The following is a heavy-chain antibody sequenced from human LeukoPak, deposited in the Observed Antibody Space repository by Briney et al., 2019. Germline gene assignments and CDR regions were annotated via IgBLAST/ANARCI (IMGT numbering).Heavy chain of an antibody. V-gene: IGHV3-48*03. D-gene: IGHD3-10*01. Sequence: GGSLRLSCAASGFTFSSYEMNWVRQAPGKGLEWVSYIRSSGSTIYYEDSVKGRFTISRDSAKNSLYLQMNSLRAEATAVYYCARDLGLWFGSIGGAFDIWGQGTMVTVSS. CDR3: ARDLGLWFGSIGGAFDI. J-gene: IGHJ3*02. CDR2: IRSSGSTI. CDR1: GFTFSSYE.